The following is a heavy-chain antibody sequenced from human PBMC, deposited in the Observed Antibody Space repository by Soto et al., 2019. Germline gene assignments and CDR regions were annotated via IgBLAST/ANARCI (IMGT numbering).Heavy chain of an antibody. CDR2: IFYSGTT. CDR3: ARDLWVEPELYYYGMDV. V-gene: IGHV4-30-4*01. D-gene: IGHD1-1*01. CDR1: CDSISIADYY. J-gene: IGHJ6*02. Sequence: LXLTCTVSCDSISIADYYWSWIRQTPGKGLEWIGHIFYSGTTYYNPSLKSRLTISVDTSKNHFSLRLTSVTAADTAVYYCARDLWVEPELYYYGMDVWGQGTTVTVSS.